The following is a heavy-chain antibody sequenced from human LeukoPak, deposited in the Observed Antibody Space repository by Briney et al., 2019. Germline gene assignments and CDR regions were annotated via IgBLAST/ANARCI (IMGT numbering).Heavy chain of an antibody. CDR3: AKFSGYSSGSQYYFDY. D-gene: IGHD6-25*01. CDR1: GFNFSNYT. CDR2: ITGGSSYI. V-gene: IGHV3-21*01. J-gene: IGHJ4*02. Sequence: GGSLSLSCAASGFNFSNYTMTWVRQAPGKGLECVSCITGGSSYIFYADSVKGRFTISRDNAKNSLFLQMNSLRAEDTAVYYCAKFSGYSSGSQYYFDYWGQGTLVTVSS.